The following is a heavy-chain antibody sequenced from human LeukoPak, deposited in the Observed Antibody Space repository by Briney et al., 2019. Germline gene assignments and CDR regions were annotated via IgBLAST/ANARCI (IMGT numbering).Heavy chain of an antibody. V-gene: IGHV1-18*01. Sequence: GASVKVSCKASGYTFTSYGISWVRQAPGQGLEWMGWISAYNGNTNYAQKLQGRVTMTTDTSTSTAYMELRSLRSDDTAVYYCARHSKDIVVVPAAIEDLGWFDPWGQGTLVTVSS. D-gene: IGHD2-2*01. CDR1: GYTFTSYG. CDR2: ISAYNGNT. J-gene: IGHJ5*02. CDR3: ARHSKDIVVVPAAIEDLGWFDP.